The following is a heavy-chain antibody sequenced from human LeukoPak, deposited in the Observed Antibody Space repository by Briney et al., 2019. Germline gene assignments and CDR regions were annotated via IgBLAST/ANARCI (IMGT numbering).Heavy chain of an antibody. J-gene: IGHJ5*02. CDR2: INNSGST. CDR3: ARGAVLNWFDP. Sequence: SETLSLTCTVSGGSSSSYYWSWIRQPPGKGLEWIGNINNSGSTNYNPSLKSRVTISVDTSKNQFSLKLSSVTAADTAVYYCARGAVLNWFDPWGQGTLVTVSS. D-gene: IGHD6-19*01. CDR1: GGSSSSYY. V-gene: IGHV4-59*08.